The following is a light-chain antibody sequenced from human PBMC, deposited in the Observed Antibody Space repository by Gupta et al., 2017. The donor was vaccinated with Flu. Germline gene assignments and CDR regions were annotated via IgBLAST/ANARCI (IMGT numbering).Light chain of an antibody. CDR1: SSNIGNNG. CDR2: NSH. CDR3: ATWDDSLNGLWV. J-gene: IGLJ3*02. Sequence: VSISCSGSSSNIGNNGVSWYHRLPGTAPNLLIYNSHQRPSGVPARFSGSKSGTSASLAISGLQSEDEADYYCATWDDSLNGLWVFGGGTKLTVL. V-gene: IGLV1-44*01.